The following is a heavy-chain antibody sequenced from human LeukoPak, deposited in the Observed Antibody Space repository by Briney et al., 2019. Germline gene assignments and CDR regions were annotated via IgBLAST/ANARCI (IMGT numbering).Heavy chain of an antibody. CDR1: GYTFTDYA. CDR3: ARDYGSGSLHY. D-gene: IGHD3-10*01. J-gene: IGHJ4*02. V-gene: IGHV1-3*04. Sequence: GASVKVSCKASGYTFTDYAIHWVRQAPGQRLEWMGWISTGNGNTRYSQKFQDRFTIARDTSASTAYMELSSLRSEDTAVYYCARDYGSGSLHYWGQGTLVTVSS. CDR2: ISTGNGNT.